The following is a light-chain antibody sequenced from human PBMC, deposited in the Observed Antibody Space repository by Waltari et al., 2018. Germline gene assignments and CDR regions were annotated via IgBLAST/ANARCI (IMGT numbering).Light chain of an antibody. CDR2: AAT. V-gene: IGKV3-20*01. CDR3: QQYGSSPET. CDR1: QSVTSNY. J-gene: IGKJ2*01. Sequence: VLTQSPATLSLSPGERATLSCRASQSVTSNYLAWYQQRPGQAPRLLIYAATSSATGTPGRFSGSGSDTDFALTICRLGPEDFAVYYCQQYGSSPETFGQGTKLEIK.